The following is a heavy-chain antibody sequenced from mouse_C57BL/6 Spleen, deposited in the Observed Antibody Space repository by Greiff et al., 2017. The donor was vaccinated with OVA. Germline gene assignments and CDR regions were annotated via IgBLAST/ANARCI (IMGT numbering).Heavy chain of an antibody. V-gene: IGHV5-6*02. CDR3: ARRDGNYGWFAY. D-gene: IGHD2-1*01. CDR2: ISSGGSYT. J-gene: IGHJ3*01. Sequence: EVKLVESGGDLVKPGGSLKLSCAASGFTFSSYGMSWVRQTPDKRLEWVATISSGGSYTYYPDSVKGRFTISRDNAKNTLYLQMSSLKSEDTAMDYCARRDGNYGWFAYWGQGTLVTVSA. CDR1: GFTFSSYG.